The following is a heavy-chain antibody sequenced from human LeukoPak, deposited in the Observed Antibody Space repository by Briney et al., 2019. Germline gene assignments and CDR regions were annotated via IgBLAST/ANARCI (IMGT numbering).Heavy chain of an antibody. V-gene: IGHV3-30*02. J-gene: IGHJ5*02. CDR2: IRYDGSNE. D-gene: IGHD3-10*01. Sequence: PGGSLRLSCAASGFTFSNYGMHWVRQAPGKGLEWLSFIRYDGSNECYADSVKGRFTISRDNSKNTLYLQMNSLRADDTAVYYCARGYGSGSYYHDPWGQGTLVTVSS. CDR3: ARGYGSGSYYHDP. CDR1: GFTFSNYG.